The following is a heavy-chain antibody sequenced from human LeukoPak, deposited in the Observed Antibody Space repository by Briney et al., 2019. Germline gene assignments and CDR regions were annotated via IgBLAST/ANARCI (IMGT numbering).Heavy chain of an antibody. D-gene: IGHD3-22*01. CDR1: GFTFSSYW. CDR2: IKQDGSEK. CDR3: ASWILGDYYDSSGSYDY. V-gene: IGHV3-7*01. Sequence: GGSLRLSCAASGFTFSSYWMSWVRQAPVKVLEWVANIKQDGSEKYYVDSVKGRFTISRDNAKNSLYLQMNSLRAEDTAVYYCASWILGDYYDSSGSYDYWGQGTLVTVSS. J-gene: IGHJ4*02.